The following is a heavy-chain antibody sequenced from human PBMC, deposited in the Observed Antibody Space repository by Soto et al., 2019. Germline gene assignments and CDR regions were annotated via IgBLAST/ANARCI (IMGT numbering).Heavy chain of an antibody. D-gene: IGHD3-3*01. CDR3: ARDYDFWSGYLNWFDP. V-gene: IGHV4-39*02. J-gene: IGHJ5*02. CDR1: GCSISSSSYY. CDR2: IYYSGST. Sequence: NPSETMSLTCTVSGCSISSSSYYWGWIRRPPGKGLEWIGSIYYSGSTYYNPSLKSRVTISADTSKNQFSLKLSSVTAADTAVYNCARDYDFWSGYLNWFDPWGQGTLVTVSS.